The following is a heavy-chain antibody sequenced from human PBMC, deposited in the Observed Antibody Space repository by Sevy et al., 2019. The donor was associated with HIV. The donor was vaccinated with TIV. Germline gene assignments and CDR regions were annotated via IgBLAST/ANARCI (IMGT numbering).Heavy chain of an antibody. CDR1: GGPFNTYA. CDR3: ASEVGGSVQMERLNSYYGVDV. D-gene: IGHD1-1*01. CDR2: IIPLFGTT. Sequence: ASVKVSCKASGGPFNTYAITWIRQAPGQGLEWMGGIIPLFGTTNYAQKFQGRVTITADGSRTTAYLEVSSLRSEDTAVYYCASEVGGSVQMERLNSYYGVDVWGQGTTVTVSS. J-gene: IGHJ6*02. V-gene: IGHV1-69*13.